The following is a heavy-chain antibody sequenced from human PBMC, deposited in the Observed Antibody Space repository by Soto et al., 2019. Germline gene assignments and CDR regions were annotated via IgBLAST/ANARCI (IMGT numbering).Heavy chain of an antibody. J-gene: IGHJ4*02. D-gene: IGHD6-25*01. Sequence: QVQLVQSGTEVKKPGASVNVSCKAFGYTLTSYGFSWVRQVPGQGLEWLGRISAFNGDTQYAQTMKGRLTVTTDTSTTTVHMELRSLTPADTAVYYCAREAGWQRMVPYDWGQGPLVTVS. V-gene: IGHV1-18*04. CDR2: ISAFNGDT. CDR3: AREAGWQRMVPYD. CDR1: GYTLTSYG.